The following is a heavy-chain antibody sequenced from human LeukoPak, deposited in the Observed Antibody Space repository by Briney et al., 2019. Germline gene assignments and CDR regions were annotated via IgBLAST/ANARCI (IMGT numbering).Heavy chain of an antibody. Sequence: QPGGSLKLSCAASGFTFSGSAMHWVRPASGKGLEWVGRIRSKANSYATAYAASVKGRFTISRDDSKNTTYLQMNSLTTEDTAGYYCAGQGATGYWGQGTLVTVSS. J-gene: IGHJ4*02. V-gene: IGHV3-73*01. CDR2: IRSKANSYAT. CDR3: AGQGATGY. D-gene: IGHD1-26*01. CDR1: GFTFSGSA.